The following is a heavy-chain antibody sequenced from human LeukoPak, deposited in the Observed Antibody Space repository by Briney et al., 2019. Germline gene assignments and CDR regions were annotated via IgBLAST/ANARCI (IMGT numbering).Heavy chain of an antibody. J-gene: IGHJ6*03. CDR3: ARDVVPATINQYYYYYMDV. CDR1: GFTFSSYS. Sequence: GGSLRLSCAASGFTFSSYSMNWVRQAPGKGLEWVSSISSSSSSYIYYADSVKGRFTISRDNAKNSLYLQMNSLRVEDTAVYYCARDVVPATINQYYYYYMDVWGKGTTVTVSS. CDR2: ISSSSSSYI. D-gene: IGHD2-2*02. V-gene: IGHV3-21*01.